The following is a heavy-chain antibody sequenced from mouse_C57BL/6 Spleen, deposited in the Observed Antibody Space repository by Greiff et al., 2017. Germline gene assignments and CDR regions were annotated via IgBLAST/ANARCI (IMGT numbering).Heavy chain of an antibody. CDR2: IYPRSGNT. J-gene: IGHJ3*01. D-gene: IGHD2-3*01. Sequence: QVQLQQSGAELARPGASVKLSCKASGYTFTSYGISWVKQRPGQGLEWIGEIYPRSGNTYYNEKFKGKATLTADKSSSTAYMELRSLTSEDSAVYFCARDDYDGSPFAYWGQGTLVTVSA. CDR1: GYTFTSYG. CDR3: ARDDYDGSPFAY. V-gene: IGHV1-81*01.